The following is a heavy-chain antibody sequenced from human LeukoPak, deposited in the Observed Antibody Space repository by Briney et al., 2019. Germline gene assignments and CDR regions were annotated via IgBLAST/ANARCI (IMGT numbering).Heavy chain of an antibody. CDR2: ISSSTNTM. V-gene: IGHV3-48*04. CDR1: GFTFSSYS. CDR3: ARDRNGDYDYYFYGMDV. D-gene: IGHD4-17*01. Sequence: GGSLRLSCTASGFTFSSYSMNWVRQAPGKGLEWVSYISSSTNTMYYADSVKGRLTISRDNAKNSLYLQMNGLRAEDTAVYYCARDRNGDYDYYFYGMDVWGRGTTVTVSS. J-gene: IGHJ6*02.